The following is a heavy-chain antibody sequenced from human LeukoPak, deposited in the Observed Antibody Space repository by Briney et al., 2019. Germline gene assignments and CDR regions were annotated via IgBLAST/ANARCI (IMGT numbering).Heavy chain of an antibody. Sequence: GGSLRLSCVASGFSFRAYWMHWVRHAPGKGLVWVAHIHSDGSSTRYADSVKGRFTISRDNAKNSLYLQMNSLRAEDTAVYYCARGYNAYFDYWGQGTLVTVSP. CDR1: GFSFRAYW. CDR2: IHSDGSST. V-gene: IGHV3-74*01. J-gene: IGHJ4*02. D-gene: IGHD5-18*01. CDR3: ARGYNAYFDY.